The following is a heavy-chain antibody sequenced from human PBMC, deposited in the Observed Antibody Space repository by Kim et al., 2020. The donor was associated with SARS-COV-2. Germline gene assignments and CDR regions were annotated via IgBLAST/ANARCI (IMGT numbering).Heavy chain of an antibody. CDR2: ISSSSSYT. Sequence: GGSLRLSCAASGFTFSDYYMSWIRQAPGKGLEWVSYISSSSSYTNYADSVKGRFTISRDNAKNSLYLQMNSLRAEDTAVYYCASPSAGSGSSWPYYFDYWGQGTLVTVSS. D-gene: IGHD6-13*01. CDR3: ASPSAGSGSSWPYYFDY. J-gene: IGHJ4*02. V-gene: IGHV3-11*03. CDR1: GFTFSDYY.